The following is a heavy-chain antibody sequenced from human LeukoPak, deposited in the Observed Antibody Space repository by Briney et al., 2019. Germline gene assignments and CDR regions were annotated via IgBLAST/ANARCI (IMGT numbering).Heavy chain of an antibody. CDR3: ARDNDSSGYYYFDY. J-gene: IGHJ4*02. CDR2: INHSGST. V-gene: IGHV4-34*01. CDR1: GGSFSGYY. D-gene: IGHD3-22*01. Sequence: SETLSLACAVYGGSFSGYYWSWIRQPPGKGLEWIGEINHSGSTNYNPSLKSRVTISVDTSKNQFSLKLSSVTAADTAVYYCARDNDSSGYYYFDYWGQGTLVTVSS.